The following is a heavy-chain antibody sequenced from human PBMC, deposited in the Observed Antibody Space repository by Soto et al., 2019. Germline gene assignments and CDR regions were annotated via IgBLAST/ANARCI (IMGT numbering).Heavy chain of an antibody. J-gene: IGHJ6*03. Sequence: ASVKVSCKTSGFTFISYDISWLRQAPGQGLEWMGWINAYSGDTNYAQRLQSRVTMTTDTSTSTAYMELSSLRSEDTALYFCARGPYGDYSYYYYYMDVWGKGTTVTVSS. CDR1: GFTFISYD. D-gene: IGHD4-17*01. V-gene: IGHV1-18*01. CDR3: ARGPYGDYSYYYYYMDV. CDR2: INAYSGDT.